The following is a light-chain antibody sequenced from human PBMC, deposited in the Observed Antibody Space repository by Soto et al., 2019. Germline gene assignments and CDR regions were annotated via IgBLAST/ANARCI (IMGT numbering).Light chain of an antibody. V-gene: IGKV1-39*01. J-gene: IGKJ1*01. CDR1: QSISNF. CDR2: AAS. CDR3: QQTYSFPPT. Sequence: DIQMIQSPSSLSASVGDRVTIPCRASQSISNFLNWYQQKPGKAPELLIYAASNLQSGVPSRFSGSGSGTDFTLTIGSLQPEDFASYFCQQTYSFPPTFGQGTKVEIK.